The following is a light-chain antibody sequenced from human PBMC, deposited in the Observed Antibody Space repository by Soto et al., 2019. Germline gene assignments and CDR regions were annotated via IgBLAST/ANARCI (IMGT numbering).Light chain of an antibody. J-gene: IGLJ2*01. CDR1: SSDVGGYDY. CDR3: SSYAGSNNFVV. Sequence: QSALTQPLSASGSPGQSVAISCTGTSSDVGGYDYVSWYQQHPGKAPKLMIYEDNKRPSGVPDRFSGSKSGNTASLTVSGVQAEDEADYYCSSYAGSNNFVVFGGGTKLTVL. CDR2: EDN. V-gene: IGLV2-8*01.